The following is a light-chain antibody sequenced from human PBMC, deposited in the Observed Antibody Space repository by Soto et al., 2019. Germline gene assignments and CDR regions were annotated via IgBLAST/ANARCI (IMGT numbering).Light chain of an antibody. CDR3: QSYDNSLRGYV. J-gene: IGLJ1*01. V-gene: IGLV1-40*01. CDR2: GNN. Sequence: QSVLTQPPSMSGAPGRRFTISCTGATSNIGTGYDVHWYQQVPGTAPKLLIYGNNNRPSGVPDRFSGSKSGTSASLAITGLQAEDEADYYCQSYDNSLRGYVFGTGTKLTVL. CDR1: TSNIGTGYD.